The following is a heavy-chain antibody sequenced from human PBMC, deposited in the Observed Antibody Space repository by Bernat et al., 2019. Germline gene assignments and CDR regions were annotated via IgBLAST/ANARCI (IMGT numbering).Heavy chain of an antibody. CDR2: IIPILGTA. V-gene: IGHV1-69*01. J-gene: IGHJ6*03. Sequence: QVHLVQSGAGVKKTGSSVKVSCTASGGTFSRYATSWVRQAPGQGLEWMGGIIPILGTANYAQKFQGRVTITADESTSTAYMELSSLRFEDTAVYYCARIYYGSGRQTEYCYYYMDVWGKGTTVTVSS. CDR1: GGTFSRYA. D-gene: IGHD3-10*01. CDR3: ARIYYGSGRQTEYCYYYMDV.